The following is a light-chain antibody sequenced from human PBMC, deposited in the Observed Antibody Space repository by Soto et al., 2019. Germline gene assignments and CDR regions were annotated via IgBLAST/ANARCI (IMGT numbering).Light chain of an antibody. V-gene: IGKV3D-20*01. J-gene: IGKJ4*01. Sequence: EIVLTQSPATLYLSPGERATLSCGASQSVSSSYLAWYQQKPGLAPRLLIYDASSRATGIPDRFSGGGSGTDFTLTISRLEPEDFAVYYCQQYGSSPSTFGGGTKVEIK. CDR3: QQYGSSPST. CDR2: DAS. CDR1: QSVSSSY.